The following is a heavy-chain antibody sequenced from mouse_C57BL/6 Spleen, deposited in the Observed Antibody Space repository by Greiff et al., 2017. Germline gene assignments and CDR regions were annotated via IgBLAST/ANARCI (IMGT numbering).Heavy chain of an antibody. J-gene: IGHJ2*01. Sequence: LVESGAELVRPGASVTLSCKASGYTFTDYEMHWVKQTPVHGLEWIGAIDPETGGTAYNQKFKGQAILTADKTSSTAYIALRSLTSEDSAVYYCTRRGYFYFDYWGQGTTLTVSS. CDR2: IDPETGGT. V-gene: IGHV1-15*01. CDR3: TRRGYFYFDY. D-gene: IGHD3-2*02. CDR1: GYTFTDYE.